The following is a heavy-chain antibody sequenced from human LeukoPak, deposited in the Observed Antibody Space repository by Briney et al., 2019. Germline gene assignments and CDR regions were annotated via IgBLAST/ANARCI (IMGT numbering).Heavy chain of an antibody. CDR2: ISSGSSTT. V-gene: IGHV3-48*02. CDR3: ARGRGLTLSYHYFDY. Sequence: GGSLRLSCAASGFTFSRYWMHWVRQAPGKGLEWVSYISSGSSTTYYADSVKGRFTISRDNAKNSLYLQVNSLRDEDTAVYYCARGRGLTLSYHYFDYWGQGTLVTVSS. J-gene: IGHJ4*02. D-gene: IGHD3-10*01. CDR1: GFTFSRYW.